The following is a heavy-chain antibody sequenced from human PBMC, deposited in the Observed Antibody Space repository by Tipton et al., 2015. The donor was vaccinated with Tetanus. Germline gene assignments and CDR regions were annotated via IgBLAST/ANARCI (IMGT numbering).Heavy chain of an antibody. D-gene: IGHD6-19*01. Sequence: QLVQSGADVKKPGDSVKVSCKASGYTFTGNYIHWVRQAPGLGLEWMGWMNPNSGGTNYAQKLQGRVTMTRDTSISTAYMELSRLRSDDTGVYYCARGSGWADFWGQGTQVTVSS. V-gene: IGHV1-2*02. CDR1: GYTFTGNY. J-gene: IGHJ4*02. CDR3: ARGSGWADF. CDR2: MNPNSGGT.